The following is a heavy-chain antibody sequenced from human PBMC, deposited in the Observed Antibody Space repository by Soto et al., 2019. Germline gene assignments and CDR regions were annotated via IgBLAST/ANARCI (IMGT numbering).Heavy chain of an antibody. Sequence: PGGSLRLSCAASGFTSSMTWVRQAPGKGLEWVSYISSSGSTIYYADSVKGRFTISRDNAKNSLYLQMNSLRAEDTAVYYCARDQRSSSSFESAYDYWGQGTLVTVSS. D-gene: IGHD6-6*01. CDR1: GFTSS. J-gene: IGHJ4*02. CDR2: ISSSGSTI. CDR3: ARDQRSSSSFESAYDY. V-gene: IGHV3-11*01.